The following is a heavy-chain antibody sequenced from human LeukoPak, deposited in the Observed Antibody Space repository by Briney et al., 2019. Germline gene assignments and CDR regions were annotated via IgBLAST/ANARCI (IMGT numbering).Heavy chain of an antibody. CDR1: GFTFSSYS. CDR3: ARDPPYYDILTGYLSRYGMDV. CDR2: ISSSSSYI. D-gene: IGHD3-9*01. Sequence: GRSLRLSCAASGFTFSSYSMNWVRQAPGKGLEWVSSISSSSSYIYYADSVKGRFTISRDNAKNSLYLQMNSLRAEDTAVYYCARDPPYYDILTGYLSRYGMDVWGQGTTVTVSS. V-gene: IGHV3-21*01. J-gene: IGHJ6*02.